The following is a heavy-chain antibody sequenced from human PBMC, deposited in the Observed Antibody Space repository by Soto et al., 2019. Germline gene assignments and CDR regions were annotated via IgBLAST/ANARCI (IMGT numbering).Heavy chain of an antibody. Sequence: EVQLVESGGGLVKPGGSLRLSCAASGFTLTKTWMSWVRQAPGKGLEWVGRIKSESDGGTTDYVAPVKGRFTISRDDSKNTLFLQMNSLKIEDTAVYYCTTVTRRYSSGWYGHWGQGTLVTVSS. CDR3: TTVTRRYSSGWYGH. V-gene: IGHV3-15*01. D-gene: IGHD3-22*01. CDR2: IKSESDGGTT. J-gene: IGHJ5*02. CDR1: GFTLTKTW.